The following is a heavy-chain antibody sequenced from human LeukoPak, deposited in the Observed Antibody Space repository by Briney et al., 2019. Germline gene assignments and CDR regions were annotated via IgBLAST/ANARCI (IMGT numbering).Heavy chain of an antibody. CDR2: INSDGSST. CDR3: TRGDYSFDY. Sequence: GMSLRLSCGASGFTFSSXXXXXVRQVPGKGLVWVSRINSDGSSTXXADSVKGRLTISRDNIQNTLYLQMNSLTAEDTAVYYCTRGDYSFDYWGQGTLVTVSS. V-gene: IGHV3-74*01. J-gene: IGHJ4*02. D-gene: IGHD2-21*01. CDR1: GFTFSSXX.